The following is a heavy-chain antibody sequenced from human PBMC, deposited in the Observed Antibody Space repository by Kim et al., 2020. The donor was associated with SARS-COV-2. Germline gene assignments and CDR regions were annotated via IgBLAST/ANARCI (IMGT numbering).Heavy chain of an antibody. CDR1: GFTFSSYA. CDR2: ISYDGSNK. J-gene: IGHJ4*02. D-gene: IGHD2-21*02. Sequence: GGSLRLSCAASGFTFSSYAMHWVRQAPGKGLEWVAVISYDGSNKYYADSVKGRFTISRDNSKNTLYLQMNSLRAEDTAVYYCARDMAYCGGDCYSAFDYWGQGTLVTVSS. V-gene: IGHV3-30*04. CDR3: ARDMAYCGGDCYSAFDY.